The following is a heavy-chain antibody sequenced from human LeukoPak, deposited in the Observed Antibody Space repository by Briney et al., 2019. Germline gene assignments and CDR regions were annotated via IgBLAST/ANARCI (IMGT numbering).Heavy chain of an antibody. J-gene: IGHJ6*02. CDR1: GGSISIFY. D-gene: IGHD6-6*01. Sequence: SETLSLTCTVSGGSISIFYWSWIRQPAGKGLDWIGRIHSSGSINHNPSLKSRVTLSVDTSKNQFSLKLSSVTAADTAVYYCARIIAARPYGMDVWGQGTTVTVSS. CDR3: ARIIAARPYGMDV. V-gene: IGHV4-4*07. CDR2: IHSSGSI.